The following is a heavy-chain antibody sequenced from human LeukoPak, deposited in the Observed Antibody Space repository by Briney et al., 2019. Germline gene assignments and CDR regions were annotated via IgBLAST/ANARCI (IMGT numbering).Heavy chain of an antibody. CDR2: IYTTEKT. V-gene: IGHV4-4*07. CDR3: SRDPAFYGSGD. J-gene: IGHJ4*02. D-gene: IGHD3-10*01. Sequence: SETLSLTCTVSGDSISDYYWSWIRQPAGGGLEWIGRIYTTEKTDYNPSLKSRVTMSIGASKNQFSLKLSSVTAADTAVYYCSRDPAFYGSGDWGQGTLVTVSS. CDR1: GDSISDYY.